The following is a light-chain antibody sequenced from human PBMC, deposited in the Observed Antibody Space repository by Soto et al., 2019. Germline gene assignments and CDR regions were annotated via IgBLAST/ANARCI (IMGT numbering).Light chain of an antibody. CDR1: QSVSTN. V-gene: IGKV3-15*01. CDR3: QQYDLATG. Sequence: EIVMTQSPDTLSVSPGERATLSCRASQSVSTNLAWYQQKPGQAPRLLIFNASTRAAGTAARFSRGGSGTEFTLTISRLQSEDFAVYYWQQYDLATGFGGGTKVEIK. CDR2: NAS. J-gene: IGKJ4*01.